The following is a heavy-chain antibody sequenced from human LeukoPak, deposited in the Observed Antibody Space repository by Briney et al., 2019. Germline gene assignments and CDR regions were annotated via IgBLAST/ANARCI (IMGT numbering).Heavy chain of an antibody. J-gene: IGHJ6*02. CDR2: ISYDESNK. Sequence: PGGSLKLSCAPPGFTFRTYAIHWPPQAPAKGLEWVAVISYDESNKNYADSVKGRFTISRDNSKNTLYLQMNSLRAEDTAVYYCAKNSDCSSTSCYSYYYGMDVWGQGTTVTVSS. D-gene: IGHD2-2*01. CDR1: GFTFRTYA. V-gene: IGHV3-30*18. CDR3: AKNSDCSSTSCYSYYYGMDV.